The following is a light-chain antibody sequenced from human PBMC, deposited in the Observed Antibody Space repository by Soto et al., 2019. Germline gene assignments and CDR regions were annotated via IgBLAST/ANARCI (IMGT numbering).Light chain of an antibody. CDR3: SSYISGSTLI. J-gene: IGLJ2*01. CDR2: DVS. V-gene: IGLV2-14*01. Sequence: QSALTQPASVSGSPGQSITISCTGSSSDVGGYNYVSWYQQHPGKAPKLMIYDVSNRPSGVSNHFSGSKSGNTASLTISGLQAEDEADYYCSSYISGSTLIFGGGPKVTVL. CDR1: SSDVGGYNY.